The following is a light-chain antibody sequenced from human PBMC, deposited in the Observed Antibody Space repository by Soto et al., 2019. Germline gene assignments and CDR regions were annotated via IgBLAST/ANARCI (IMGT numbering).Light chain of an antibody. V-gene: IGLV2-8*01. J-gene: IGLJ3*02. CDR2: EVT. CDR1: SSDVGGYNY. CDR3: SSYAASNNFYFV. Sequence: QSVLTQPPSASGSLGQSVTISCIGTSSDVGGYNYVSWYQQYPGRAPKLMIYEVTKRPSGVPDRFSGSKSGNTASLTVSGLQAEDEADYYCSSYAASNNFYFVFGGGTKLTVL.